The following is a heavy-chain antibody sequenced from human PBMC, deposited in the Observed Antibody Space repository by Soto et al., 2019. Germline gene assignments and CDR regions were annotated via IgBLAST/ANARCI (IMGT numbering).Heavy chain of an antibody. V-gene: IGHV3-23*01. CDR3: ARGLAAGGTGGLTYYFDF. CDR1: GFSFSSYA. Sequence: EVQLLESGGDLVQPGGSLRLSCGVSGFSFSSYAMAWVRQVPGKGLEWLSVITVRSHTTYYADSVRGRFTISRDDSRDTLYLQLNSRRGEDTAVYYCARGLAAGGTGGLTYYFDFWGKGTLVTVSP. J-gene: IGHJ4*02. CDR2: ITVRSHTT. D-gene: IGHD6-13*01.